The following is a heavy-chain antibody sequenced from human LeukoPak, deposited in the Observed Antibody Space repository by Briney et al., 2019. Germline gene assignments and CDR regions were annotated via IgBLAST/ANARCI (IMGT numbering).Heavy chain of an antibody. J-gene: IGHJ5*02. CDR2: INHSGST. V-gene: IGHV4-34*01. CDR3: ARGLHREQQLWTWGLNRFDP. CDR1: GGSFSGYY. D-gene: IGHD6-13*01. Sequence: SETLSLTCAVYGGSFSGYYWSWIRQPPGKGLEWIGEINHSGSTNYNPSLKSRVTISVDTSKNQFSLKLSSVTAADTAVYYCARGLHREQQLWTWGLNRFDPWGQGTLVTVSS.